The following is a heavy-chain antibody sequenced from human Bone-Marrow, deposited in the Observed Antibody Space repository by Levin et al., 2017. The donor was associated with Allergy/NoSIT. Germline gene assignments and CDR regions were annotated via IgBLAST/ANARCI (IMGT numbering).Heavy chain of an antibody. J-gene: IGHJ2*01. V-gene: IGHV5-51*01. Sequence: GGSLRLSCEASGYNFTTYWIGWVRQMPGKGLEWMGMIFPGDSDTRYGPSFQGQVLISDDRSITPAYLQWSSLKASDTAMYFCVRVNSDWYFDLWGRGTLVIVSS. CDR1: GYNFTTYW. D-gene: IGHD3-10*01. CDR2: IFPGDSDT. CDR3: VRVNSDWYFDL.